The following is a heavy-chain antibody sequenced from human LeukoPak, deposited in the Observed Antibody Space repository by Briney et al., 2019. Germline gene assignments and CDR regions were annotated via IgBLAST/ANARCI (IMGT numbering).Heavy chain of an antibody. D-gene: IGHD5-12*01. CDR1: GGSISSYY. CDR3: ARVRYSGYEVDY. Sequence: SETLSLTCTVSGGSISSYYWSWIRQPAGKGLEWIGRIYTSGSTNYNPSLKSRVTMSVDSSKKQFSLKLSSVTAADTAVYYCARVRYSGYEVDYWGQGTLVTVSS. CDR2: IYTSGST. V-gene: IGHV4-4*07. J-gene: IGHJ4*02.